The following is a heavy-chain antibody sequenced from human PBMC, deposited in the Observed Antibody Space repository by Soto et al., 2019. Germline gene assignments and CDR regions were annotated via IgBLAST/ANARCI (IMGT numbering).Heavy chain of an antibody. J-gene: IGHJ4*02. D-gene: IGHD1-1*01. CDR3: AKFGMATTKRSPPYYIDF. CDR2: ISGSGGGT. Sequence: GGSLRLSCAASGFTFSSYAMSWVRQAPRKALEWVSSISGSGGGTYYADSVKGRSTFSRDNAKYTLYLQMTSLRAEDTAVYYCAKFGMATTKRSPPYYIDFWGQGALVTVSS. V-gene: IGHV3-23*01. CDR1: GFTFSSYA.